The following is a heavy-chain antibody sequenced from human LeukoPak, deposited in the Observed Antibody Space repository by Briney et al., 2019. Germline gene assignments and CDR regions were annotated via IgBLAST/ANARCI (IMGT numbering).Heavy chain of an antibody. D-gene: IGHD6-19*01. CDR1: GGTFSSYA. Sequence: SVKGSCKASGGTFSSYAISWVRQAPGQGLEWMGGIIPIFGTANYAQKFQGRVTIIADESTSTAYMELSSLRSEDTAVYYCASAGSGWEFDYWGQGTLVTVSS. CDR3: ASAGSGWEFDY. J-gene: IGHJ4*02. V-gene: IGHV1-69*01. CDR2: IIPIFGTA.